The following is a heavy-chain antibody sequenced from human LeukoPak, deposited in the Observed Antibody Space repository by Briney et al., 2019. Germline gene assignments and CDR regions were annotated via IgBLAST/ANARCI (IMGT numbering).Heavy chain of an antibody. CDR3: ARGISSSSFDYYYYYMDV. V-gene: IGHV4-34*01. Sequence: PSETLSLTCAVYGGSFSGYYWSWIRQPPGKGLEWIGEINHSGSTNYNPSLKSRVTISVDTSKNQFSLKLSSVTAADMAVYYCARGISSSSFDYYYYYMDVWGKGTTVTVSS. D-gene: IGHD6-6*01. CDR2: INHSGST. CDR1: GGSFSGYY. J-gene: IGHJ6*03.